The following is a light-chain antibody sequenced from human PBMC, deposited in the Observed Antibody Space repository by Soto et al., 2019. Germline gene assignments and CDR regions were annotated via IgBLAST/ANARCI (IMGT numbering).Light chain of an antibody. CDR2: ATS. J-gene: IGKJ1*01. CDR3: QRYGSLPAA. Sequence: EIVLTQSPGTLSLSPGERATLSCRASQSVSGNYLAWHQQKPGQAPRLLTYATSTRATGIPERFSGSESGTDFTATNIGVQPDDLAVYYCQRYGSLPAAVGEGSKREIE. V-gene: IGKV3-20*01. CDR1: QSVSGNY.